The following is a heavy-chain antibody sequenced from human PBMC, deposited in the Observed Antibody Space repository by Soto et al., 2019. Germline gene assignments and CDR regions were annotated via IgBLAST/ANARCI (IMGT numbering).Heavy chain of an antibody. D-gene: IGHD6-13*01. CDR2: IYYSGST. CDR1: VGSISSYY. CDR3: NSLKTEDTAVYYCTTNAAGTGYFDY. J-gene: IGHJ4*02. Sequence: SETLSLTCTVSVGSISSYYWSWIRQPPGKGLEWIGYIYYSGSTNYNPSLKSRVTISVDTSKNQFSLKLSSVSSVFTLYLQMNSLKTEDTAVYYCTTNAAGTGYFDYWGQGTLVTVSS. V-gene: IGHV4-59*01.